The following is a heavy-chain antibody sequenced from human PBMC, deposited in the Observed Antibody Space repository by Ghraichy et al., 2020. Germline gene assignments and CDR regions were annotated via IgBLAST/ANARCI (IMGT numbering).Heavy chain of an antibody. Sequence: SETLSLTCTASGGSISSSSYYWGWIRQPPGKGLEWIGSIFYSGSTYYNPSLKSRVTVSVDTSKNQFYLKLSSVTAADTAVYYCARLSGNYAGAEYFQHWGQGTLVTVSS. D-gene: IGHD1-7*01. CDR1: GGSISSSSYY. CDR3: ARLSGNYAGAEYFQH. V-gene: IGHV4-39*01. J-gene: IGHJ1*01. CDR2: IFYSGST.